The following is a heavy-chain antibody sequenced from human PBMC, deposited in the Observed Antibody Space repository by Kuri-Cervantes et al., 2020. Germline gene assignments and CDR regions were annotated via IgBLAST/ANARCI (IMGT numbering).Heavy chain of an antibody. CDR2: ISGSGGST. Sequence: GGSLRLSCAASGFTFNSNGMSWVRQAPGKGLEWVSAISGSGGSTYYADSVKGRFSISRDNSKNMLYVQMDSLRGDDTAVYYCAKGGLRYFDLWGRGTLVTVSS. CDR1: GFTFNSNG. CDR3: AKGGLRYFDL. D-gene: IGHD4-11*01. V-gene: IGHV3-23*01. J-gene: IGHJ2*01.